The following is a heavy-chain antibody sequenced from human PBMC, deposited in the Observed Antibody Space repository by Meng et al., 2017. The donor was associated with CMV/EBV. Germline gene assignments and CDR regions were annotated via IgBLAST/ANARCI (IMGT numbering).Heavy chain of an antibody. J-gene: IGHJ6*02. CDR2: INPNSGGT. D-gene: IGHD2-2*01. V-gene: IGHV1-2*02. CDR1: GYTFTGYY. CDR3: ARGGYCSSTSCSDYYYYYGMDV. Sequence: ASVKVSCKASGYTFTGYYMHWVRQAPGQGLEWVGWINPNSGGTNYAQKFQGRVTMTRDTSISTAYMELSRLRSDDTAVYYCARGGYCSSTSCSDYYYYYGMDVWGQGTTVTVSS.